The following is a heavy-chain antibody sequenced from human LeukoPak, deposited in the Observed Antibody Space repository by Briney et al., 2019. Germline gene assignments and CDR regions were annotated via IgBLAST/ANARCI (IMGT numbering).Heavy chain of an antibody. CDR1: GGSISSGGYY. J-gene: IGHJ4*02. CDR2: IYYSGST. D-gene: IGHD3-16*01. V-gene: IGHV4-31*03. CDR3: ARLDSIHLITY. Sequence: SETLSLTCTVSGGSISSGGYYWSWIRQHPGKGLEWIGYIYYSGSTYYNPSLKSRVTISVDTSKNQFSLKLSSVTAADTAVYYCARLDSIHLITYWGQGTLVTVSS.